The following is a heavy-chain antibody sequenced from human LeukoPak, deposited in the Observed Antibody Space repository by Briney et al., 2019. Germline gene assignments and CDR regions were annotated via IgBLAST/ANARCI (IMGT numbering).Heavy chain of an antibody. Sequence: PSETLSLTCAVYGGSFSGYYWSWIRQPPGKGLEWIGEIYHSGSTNYNPSLKSRVTISVDKSKNQFSLKLSSVTAADTAVYYCAGNREYYGMDVWGQGTTVTVSS. J-gene: IGHJ6*02. CDR3: AGNREYYGMDV. CDR2: IYHSGST. V-gene: IGHV4-34*01. D-gene: IGHD4-23*01. CDR1: GGSFSGYY.